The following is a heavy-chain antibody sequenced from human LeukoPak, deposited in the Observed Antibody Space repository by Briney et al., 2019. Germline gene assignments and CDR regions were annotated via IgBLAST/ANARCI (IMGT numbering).Heavy chain of an antibody. J-gene: IGHJ4*02. Sequence: GGSLRLSCAGSGFTFGGYGMHWFRQTPGKGLEWMAVIAYDGSRAFYADSVKGRFTISRDNSKNTMSVQMDDLRAEDTAVYYCTRYNNDHFDYWGQGTLVTVSS. CDR3: TRYNNDHFDY. CDR1: GFTFGGYG. V-gene: IGHV3-33*01. CDR2: IAYDGSRA. D-gene: IGHD1-14*01.